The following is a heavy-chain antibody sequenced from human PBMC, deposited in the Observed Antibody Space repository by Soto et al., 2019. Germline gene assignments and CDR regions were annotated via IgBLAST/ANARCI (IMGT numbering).Heavy chain of an antibody. V-gene: IGHV4-39*01. J-gene: IGHJ4*02. D-gene: IGHD3-10*01. CDR3: ATLWFGESPY. CDR1: GGAISSSYY. CDR2: IYYSGST. Sequence: QLQLQESGPGLVKPSETLSLTCTVSGGAISSSYYWGWIRQPPGKGLEWIGSIYYSGSTSYNPSLKSRVPISLDTSKNQFSRKLSSVTAADTAVYYCATLWFGESPYWGQGTLVTVSS.